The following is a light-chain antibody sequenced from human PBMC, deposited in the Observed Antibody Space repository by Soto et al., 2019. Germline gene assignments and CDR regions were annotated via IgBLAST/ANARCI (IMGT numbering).Light chain of an antibody. CDR1: QSVSSSY. V-gene: IGKV3-20*01. CDR3: QRYGSSPIFT. J-gene: IGKJ3*01. CDR2: GAS. Sequence: EIGLTQSPGTLSLSPGERATLSYRASQSVSSSYLAWYQQKPGQAPRLLIYGASSRATGIPERFSGSGSGTDCTLTLSSLEPEDFAVYYCQRYGSSPIFTFGPGTKVDIK.